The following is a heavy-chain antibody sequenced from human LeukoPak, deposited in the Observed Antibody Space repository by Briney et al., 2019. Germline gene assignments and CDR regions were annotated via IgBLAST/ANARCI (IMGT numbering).Heavy chain of an antibody. D-gene: IGHD3-22*01. CDR2: IYPGDSDT. V-gene: IGHV5-51*01. CDR3: ARRDYYDSRGDAFDI. Sequence: GESLKISCKGSGYSFTCYWIGWVRQMPGKGLEWMGIIYPGDSDTRYSPSFQGQVTISADKSISTAYLQWSSLRASDTAMYYYARRDYYDSRGDAFDIWGQGTMVTVSS. CDR1: GYSFTCYW. J-gene: IGHJ3*02.